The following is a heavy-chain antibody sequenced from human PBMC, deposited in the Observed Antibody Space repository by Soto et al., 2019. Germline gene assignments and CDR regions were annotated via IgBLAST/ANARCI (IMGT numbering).Heavy chain of an antibody. V-gene: IGHV4-59*01. CDR2: FHDSGFT. CDR1: GGSISSGY. Sequence: SETLSLTCTVSGGSISSGYWSWIRQPPGKGLEWIGYFHDSGFTNYNTSLRRRVTIPVDTSHNQLSLKLTSVTAADTAVYYCAKESIGGWVLHWGQGTLVTVSS. CDR3: AKESIGGWVLH. D-gene: IGHD6-19*01. J-gene: IGHJ4*02.